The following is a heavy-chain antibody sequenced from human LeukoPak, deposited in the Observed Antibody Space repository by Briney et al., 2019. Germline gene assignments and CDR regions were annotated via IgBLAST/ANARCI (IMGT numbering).Heavy chain of an antibody. CDR3: AKDLYTTSSGPDY. Sequence: GGSLRLSCAASGFTFSSYWMSWVRQAPGKGLEWVANIKQDGSEKYYVDSVKGRFTISRDNAKNSLYLQMNSLRAEDTAVYYCAKDLYTTSSGPDYWGQGTLVAVSS. J-gene: IGHJ4*02. V-gene: IGHV3-7*01. D-gene: IGHD2/OR15-2a*01. CDR2: IKQDGSEK. CDR1: GFTFSSYW.